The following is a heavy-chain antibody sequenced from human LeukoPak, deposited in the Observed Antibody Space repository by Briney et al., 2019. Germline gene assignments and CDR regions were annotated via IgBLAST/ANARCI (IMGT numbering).Heavy chain of an antibody. J-gene: IGHJ3*02. V-gene: IGHV3-23*01. CDR1: GFTFSSYA. Sequence: PGGSLRLSCAASGFTFSSYAMSWVRQAPGKGLEGVSDINGSGGSTYYADSVKGRFTISRDNSKNTLYLQMNSLRAEDTAVYYCARDAQTNLDQAFDIWGQGTMVTVSS. D-gene: IGHD1/OR15-1a*01. CDR3: ARDAQTNLDQAFDI. CDR2: INGSGGST.